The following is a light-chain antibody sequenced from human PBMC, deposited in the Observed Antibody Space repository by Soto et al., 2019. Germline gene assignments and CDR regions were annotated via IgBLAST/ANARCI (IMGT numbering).Light chain of an antibody. Sequence: EIVLTQSPGTLSLSPGERATLSCRASQTVSSNYLAWYRQRPGQAPRLLIYGASSRATGIPDRFSGSGSGTDFTLTISRLEPEDFAVYYCQQYDSSPITFGQGTRLEMK. CDR2: GAS. J-gene: IGKJ5*01. CDR3: QQYDSSPIT. CDR1: QTVSSNY. V-gene: IGKV3-20*01.